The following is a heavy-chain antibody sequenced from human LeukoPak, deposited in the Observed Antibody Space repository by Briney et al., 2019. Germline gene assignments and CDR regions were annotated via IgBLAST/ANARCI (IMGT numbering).Heavy chain of an antibody. CDR2: INPSGGST. V-gene: IGHV1-46*01. J-gene: IGHJ3*02. D-gene: IGHD6-19*01. Sequence: ASVKVSCKASGYTFTSYGISWVRQAPGQGLEWMGIINPSGGSTSYAQKFQGRVTMTRDMSTSTVYMELSSLRSEDTAVYYCARDLRTIAVAGIGAFDIWGQGTMVTVSS. CDR1: GYTFTSYG. CDR3: ARDLRTIAVAGIGAFDI.